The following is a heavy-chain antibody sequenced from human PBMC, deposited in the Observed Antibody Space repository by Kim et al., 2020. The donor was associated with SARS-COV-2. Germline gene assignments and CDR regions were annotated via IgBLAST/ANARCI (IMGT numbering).Heavy chain of an antibody. D-gene: IGHD2-15*01. CDR3: ARVDCSGGSCYSSHFDY. J-gene: IGHJ4*02. Sequence: VKGRITINPDTSRNQFSLQLRSVTPEDTAVYYCARVDCSGGSCYSSHFDYWGQGTLVTVSS. V-gene: IGHV6-1*01.